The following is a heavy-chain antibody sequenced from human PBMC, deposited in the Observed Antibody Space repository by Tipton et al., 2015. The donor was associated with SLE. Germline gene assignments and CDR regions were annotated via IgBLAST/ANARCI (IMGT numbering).Heavy chain of an antibody. Sequence: TLSLTCTVSGGSISNYYWSWIRQTPGKGLEWIGYVYTSGSTIYNPSLKSRVTISVDTSKNQVSLKLNSVTAADTAVYYCARGWYSRNWEWWFDPWGQGTLVTVSS. CDR2: VYTSGST. D-gene: IGHD6-13*01. V-gene: IGHV4-4*08. J-gene: IGHJ5*02. CDR1: GGSISNYY. CDR3: ARGWYSRNWEWWFDP.